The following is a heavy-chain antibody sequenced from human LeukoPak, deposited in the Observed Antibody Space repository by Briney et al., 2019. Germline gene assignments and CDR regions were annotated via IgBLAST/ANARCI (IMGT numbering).Heavy chain of an antibody. Sequence: SETLSLTCTVSGGSISSSSYYWGWIRQPPGKGLEWIGSIYYSGSTYYNPSLKSRVTISVDTSKNQFSLKLSSVTAADTAVYYSARLIMVSSNHFDYWGQGTLVTVSS. J-gene: IGHJ4*02. CDR2: IYYSGST. CDR3: ARLIMVSSNHFDY. V-gene: IGHV4-39*01. CDR1: GGSISSSSYY. D-gene: IGHD2-8*01.